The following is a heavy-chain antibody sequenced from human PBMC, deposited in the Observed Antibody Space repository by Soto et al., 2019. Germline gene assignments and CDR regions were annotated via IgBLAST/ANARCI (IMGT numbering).Heavy chain of an antibody. D-gene: IGHD3-9*01. CDR3: ARSILMVAPDNEPFDY. Sequence: VQLLESGGSLVQPGGSLTLSCAASGFPFSSYAMSWVRQTPEKGLEWVAGISGGGNDRYYADFVQGRFTFSRENSRNILYLPMNSLRADDTAMYFCARSILMVAPDNEPFDYWGQGTLVTVSS. CDR1: GFPFSSYA. J-gene: IGHJ4*02. V-gene: IGHV3-23*01. CDR2: ISGGGNDR.